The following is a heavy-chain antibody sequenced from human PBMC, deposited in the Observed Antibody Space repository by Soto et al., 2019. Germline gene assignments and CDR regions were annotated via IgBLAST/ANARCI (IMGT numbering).Heavy chain of an antibody. CDR1: GGSISRYY. Sequence: QVQLQESGPGLVKPSETLSLTCTVSGGSISRYYWSWIRQPPGKGLEWIGYIYYSGSTNYNPTLKSRLTISVDTSKNQFSLKLSSVTAADTAVYYCAREVASSGYFDYWGQGTLVTVSS. CDR2: IYYSGST. D-gene: IGHD3-3*01. V-gene: IGHV4-59*01. J-gene: IGHJ4*02. CDR3: AREVASSGYFDY.